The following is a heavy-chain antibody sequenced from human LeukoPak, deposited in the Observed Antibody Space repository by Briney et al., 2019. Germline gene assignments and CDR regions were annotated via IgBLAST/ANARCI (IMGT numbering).Heavy chain of an antibody. V-gene: IGHV4-34*01. CDR2: INHSGGT. CDR1: GGSFSGYY. D-gene: IGHD6-13*01. J-gene: IGHJ5*02. Sequence: SETLSLTCAVYGGSFSGYYWSWIRQPPGKGLEWIGEINHSGGTNYNPSIKSRVTISVDTSKNQFSLKLSSVTAADTAVYYCERGFEGISSRWFLPHQSVWFDPWGEGTLVTVSS. CDR3: ERGFEGISSRWFLPHQSVWFDP.